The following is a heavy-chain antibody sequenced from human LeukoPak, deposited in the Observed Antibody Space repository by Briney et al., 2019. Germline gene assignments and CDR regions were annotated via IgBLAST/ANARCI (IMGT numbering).Heavy chain of an antibody. CDR2: IITGNGNT. CDR3: ARRAAVIPFDF. J-gene: IGHJ4*02. Sequence: GASVKVSCKASGYTFTSYAMNWVRQAPGQSLEWMGWIITGNGNTKYSQKFQGRVTITRDTSASTAYMELSSLRSEDTAVYYCARRAAVIPFDFWGQGTLVTVSS. V-gene: IGHV1-3*04. D-gene: IGHD2-21*01. CDR1: GYTFTSYA.